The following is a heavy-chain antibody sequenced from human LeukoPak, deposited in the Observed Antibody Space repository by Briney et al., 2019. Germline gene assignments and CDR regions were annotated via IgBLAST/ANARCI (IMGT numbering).Heavy chain of an antibody. CDR3: ASTPAYGSGSYYSNYYDY. V-gene: IGHV1-2*02. CDR2: INPNSRGT. D-gene: IGHD3-10*01. Sequence: GASVKVSCKASGYTFTDYYMHWVRQAPGQGLEWMGWINPNSRGTNYAQKFQGRVTMTRNTSISTAYMELSSLRSEDTAVYYCASTPAYGSGSYYSNYYDYWGQGTLVTVSS. CDR1: GYTFTDYY. J-gene: IGHJ4*02.